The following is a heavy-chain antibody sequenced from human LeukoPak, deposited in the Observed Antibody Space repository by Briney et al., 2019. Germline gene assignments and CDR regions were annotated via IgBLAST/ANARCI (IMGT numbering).Heavy chain of an antibody. CDR3: APILINMYYYDSSGSAFDI. V-gene: IGHV1-24*01. CDR2: FDPEDGET. J-gene: IGHJ3*02. CDR1: GYTLTELS. D-gene: IGHD3-22*01. Sequence: ASVKVSCKVSGYTLTELSMHWVRQAPGKGLEWMGGFDPEDGETIYAQKFQGRVTMTEDTSTDTAYMELSSLRSEDTAVYYCAPILINMYYYDSSGSAFDIWAQGTSVSVFS.